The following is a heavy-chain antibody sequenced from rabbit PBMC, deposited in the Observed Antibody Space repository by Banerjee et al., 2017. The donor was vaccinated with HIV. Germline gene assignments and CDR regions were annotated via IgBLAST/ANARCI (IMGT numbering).Heavy chain of an antibody. V-gene: IGHV1S45*01. CDR2: IDTGSSGFS. J-gene: IGHJ6*01. CDR3: ARDSGSSFSSYGMDL. Sequence: QQQLEESGGGLVKPGGTLTLTCKASGIDFSSDSYMCWVRQAPGKGLEWIACIDTGSSGFSYFASWAKGRFTISKTSSTTVTLQMTSLTAADTATYFCARDSGSSFSSYGMDLWGPGTLVTVS. CDR1: GIDFSSDSY. D-gene: IGHD8-1*01.